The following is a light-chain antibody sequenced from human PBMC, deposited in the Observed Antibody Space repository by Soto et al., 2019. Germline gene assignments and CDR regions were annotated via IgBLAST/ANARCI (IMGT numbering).Light chain of an antibody. CDR3: QQYNSYSKT. Sequence: IQLTQSPSSLSASVGDRVTITCRASQGIDNSLAWYQQKPGKAPKLLIYAASTLQRGVPTRFSGRGSGTDFTLTISRLQPEDFATYYCQQYNSYSKTFGQGTKVEIK. CDR2: AAS. J-gene: IGKJ1*01. V-gene: IGKV1-9*01. CDR1: QGIDNS.